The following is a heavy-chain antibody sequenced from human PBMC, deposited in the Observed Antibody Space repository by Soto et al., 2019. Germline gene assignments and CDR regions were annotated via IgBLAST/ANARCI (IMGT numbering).Heavy chain of an antibody. CDR2: IYYSGST. CDR3: ARVQGNRFDP. V-gene: IGHV4-59*01. J-gene: IGHJ5*02. CDR1: GGSISSYY. Sequence: SETLSLTCTVSGGSISSYYWSWIRQPPGKGLEWIGYIYYSGSTNYNPSLKSRVTISVDTSKNQFALKLSSVTAADTAVYYCARVQGNRFDPWGQGTLVTVSS.